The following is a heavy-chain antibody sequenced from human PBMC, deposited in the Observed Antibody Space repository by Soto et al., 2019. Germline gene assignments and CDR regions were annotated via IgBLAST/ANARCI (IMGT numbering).Heavy chain of an antibody. J-gene: IGHJ4*02. CDR1: GYTFTRNG. V-gene: IGHV1-18*01. CDR3: SRVVGNDYGDYFDY. Sequence: QVQLVQSGAEVKKPGASVKVSCKASGYTFTRNGISWVRQASGQGLERMGWISAYNGNTKFAQKLQGRVTMTTDTYTSTAYMELRSLRSDDTAVYYCSRVVGNDYGDYFDYWGQGTLVTVSS. CDR2: ISAYNGNT. D-gene: IGHD4-17*01.